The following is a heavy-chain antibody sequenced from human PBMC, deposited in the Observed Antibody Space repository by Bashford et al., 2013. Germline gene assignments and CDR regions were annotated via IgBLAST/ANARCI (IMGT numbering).Heavy chain of an antibody. CDR3: ARYCSSSSCPLVVYAFDM. J-gene: IGHJ3*02. CDR1: GGSISRTTYY. V-gene: IGHV4-61*02. CDR2: IYTSGNT. Sequence: SETLSLTCTVSGGSISRTTYYWSWIRQPAGKGLEWIGRIYTSGNTNYSPSLKSRVTMSVDTSKNQFSLKLSSVTAADTAVYYCARYCSSSSCPLVVYAFDMWGQGTMVTVSS. D-gene: IGHD2-2*01.